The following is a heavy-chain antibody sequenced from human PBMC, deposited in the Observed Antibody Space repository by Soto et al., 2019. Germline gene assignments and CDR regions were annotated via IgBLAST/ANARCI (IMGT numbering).Heavy chain of an antibody. J-gene: IGHJ5*02. CDR1: GGSFSGYY. V-gene: IGHV4-34*01. Sequence: PSETLSLTCAVYGGSFSGYYWSWIRQPPGKGLEWIGEINHSGSTNYNPSLKSRVTISVDTSKNQFSLKLSSVTAADTAVYYCARGEREWYYGSGSSAWFDPWGQGTLVTVSS. CDR3: ARGEREWYYGSGSSAWFDP. D-gene: IGHD3-10*01. CDR2: INHSGST.